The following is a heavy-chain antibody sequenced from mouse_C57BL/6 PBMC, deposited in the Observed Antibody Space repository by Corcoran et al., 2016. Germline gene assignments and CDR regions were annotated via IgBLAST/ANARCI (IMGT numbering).Heavy chain of an antibody. CDR2: INPNNGGT. CDR1: GYTFTDYY. D-gene: IGHD2-12*01. J-gene: IGHJ2*01. CDR3: ARGTYYILDY. Sequence: EVQLQQSGPELVKPGASVKISCKASGYTFTDYYMNWVKQSHGKSLEWIGDINPNNGGTSYHQKFKGKATLTVDKSSSTAYMELRSLTSEDSAVYYCARGTYYILDYWCRGTTLTVSS. V-gene: IGHV1-26*01.